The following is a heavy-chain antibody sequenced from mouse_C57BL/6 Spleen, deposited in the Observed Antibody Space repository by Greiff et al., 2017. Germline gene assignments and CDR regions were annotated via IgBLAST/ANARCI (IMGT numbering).Heavy chain of an antibody. CDR2: IDPSDSYT. J-gene: IGHJ2*01. CDR3: ERGALCVDY. Sequence: VQLQQPGAELVKPGASVKLSCKASGYTFTSYWMQWVKQRPGQGLEWIGEIDPSDSYTNYNQKFKGKATLTVDTSSSTAYMQLSSLTSEDSAVYYCERGALCVDYWGQGTTLTVSS. V-gene: IGHV1-50*01. CDR1: GYTFTSYW.